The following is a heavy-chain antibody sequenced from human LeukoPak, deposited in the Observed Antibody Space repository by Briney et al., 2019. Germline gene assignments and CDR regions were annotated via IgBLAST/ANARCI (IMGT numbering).Heavy chain of an antibody. D-gene: IGHD3-3*01. CDR3: TNNDFWSGYSGYYMDV. J-gene: IGHJ6*03. Sequence: GGSLRLSCAASGFTFSNAWMSWFRQAPGKGLEWVGFIRSKAYGGTTEYAASVKGRFTISRDDSKSIAYLQMNSLKTEDTAVYYCTNNDFWSGYSGYYMDVWGKGTTVTVSS. CDR2: IRSKAYGGTT. CDR1: GFTFSNAW. V-gene: IGHV3-49*03.